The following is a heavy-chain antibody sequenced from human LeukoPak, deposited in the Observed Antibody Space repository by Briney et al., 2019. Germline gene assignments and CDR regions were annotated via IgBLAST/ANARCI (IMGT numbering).Heavy chain of an antibody. V-gene: IGHV3-23*01. CDR3: AKDTTRENMIVVVPTYFDY. Sequence: PGGSLRLSCAASGFTFSSYAMSWVRQAPGKGLEWVSAISGSGGSTYYADSVKGRFTISRDNSKNTLYLQMNSLRAEDTAVYYCAKDTTRENMIVVVPTYFDYWGQGTLVTVSS. CDR1: GFTFSSYA. J-gene: IGHJ4*02. D-gene: IGHD3-22*01. CDR2: ISGSGGST.